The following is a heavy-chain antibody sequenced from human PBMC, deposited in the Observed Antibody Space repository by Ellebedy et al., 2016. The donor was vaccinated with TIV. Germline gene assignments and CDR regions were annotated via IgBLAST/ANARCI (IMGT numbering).Heavy chain of an antibody. CDR1: GYPFPNYG. J-gene: IGHJ4*02. Sequence: ASVKVSCKASGYPFPNYGVSWARQAPGQGLEWVGWLSPYNGNTKYGQKFQGRISLTTDTSMGTAYMELRSLRSDDTGVYFCARDVPADAAALLDYWGQGTRVTVSS. CDR3: ARDVPADAAALLDY. V-gene: IGHV1-18*04. D-gene: IGHD2-2*01. CDR2: LSPYNGNT.